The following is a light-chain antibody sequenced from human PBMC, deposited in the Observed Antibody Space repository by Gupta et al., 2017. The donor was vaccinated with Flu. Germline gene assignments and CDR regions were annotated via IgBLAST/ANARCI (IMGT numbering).Light chain of an antibody. J-gene: IGLJ1*01. V-gene: IGLV1-44*01. CDR1: NSNIGINP. CDR2: SNT. Sequence: QSVLTQPPSASGTPGQIFTISCSGSNSNIGINPVNWYQQLPGTAPNLLIYSNTFRPSGVPDRFPASKSGTPASLAISGLQTEDEADYYCATWDDNLNAYVFGTGTKVTVL. CDR3: ATWDDNLNAYV.